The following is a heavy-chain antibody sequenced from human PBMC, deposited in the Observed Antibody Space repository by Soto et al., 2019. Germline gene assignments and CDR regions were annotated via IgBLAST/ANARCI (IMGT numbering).Heavy chain of an antibody. Sequence: QVQLVQSGAEVKKPGASVKVSCKASGYTFTGHYIHWVRQAPEQGPEWMGEIGPASGDTRYAQKFQGRVTMTRDTSITTVYMELNNLSPDDTAVYYCGRGRSGQLVVFYWGQGTPVTVSS. CDR1: GYTFTGHY. D-gene: IGHD3-10*01. V-gene: IGHV1-2*02. CDR2: IGPASGDT. CDR3: GRGRSGQLVVFY. J-gene: IGHJ4*02.